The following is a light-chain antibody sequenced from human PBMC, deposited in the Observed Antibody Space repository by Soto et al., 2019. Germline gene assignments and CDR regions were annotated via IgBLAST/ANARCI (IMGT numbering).Light chain of an antibody. CDR1: QGISSY. V-gene: IGKV1-9*01. CDR2: AAS. Sequence: DIQLTQSPSFLYASVGDRVTITCRASQGISSYLAWYQQKPGKAPKVLRYAASTLQSEVPSRFSGSGSGTEFTLTISSLQLEDFATYYCQQYNSYPTFGGGTKVEIK. J-gene: IGKJ4*01. CDR3: QQYNSYPT.